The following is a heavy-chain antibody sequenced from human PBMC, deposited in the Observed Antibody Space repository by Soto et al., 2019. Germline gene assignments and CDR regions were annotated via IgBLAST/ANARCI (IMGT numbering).Heavy chain of an antibody. CDR2: VSYDGSNK. J-gene: IGHJ3*01. CDR1: GFTFSSYG. Sequence: QVQLVESGGGVVQPGRSLRLSCAASGFTFSSYGMHWVRQAPGKGLEWVAVVSYDGSNKYYADSVKGRFTISRDNSKNTLYLQMNSLRAEDTAVYYCAKDLRGAGTFDVWGQGTMVTVSS. V-gene: IGHV3-30*18. D-gene: IGHD6-19*01. CDR3: AKDLRGAGTFDV.